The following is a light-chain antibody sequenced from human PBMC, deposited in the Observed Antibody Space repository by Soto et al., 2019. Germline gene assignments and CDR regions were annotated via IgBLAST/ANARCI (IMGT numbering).Light chain of an antibody. Sequence: DIQMTQSPSTLSASVGDRVTITCRASQSISSWLSWYQQKPGKAPTLLIYKASSLESGVPTRFSGSGSGTEFTLTSSSLQPDDFATYYCQHYNSYPLTFGGGTKVEIK. CDR1: QSISSW. CDR2: KAS. CDR3: QHYNSYPLT. V-gene: IGKV1-5*03. J-gene: IGKJ4*01.